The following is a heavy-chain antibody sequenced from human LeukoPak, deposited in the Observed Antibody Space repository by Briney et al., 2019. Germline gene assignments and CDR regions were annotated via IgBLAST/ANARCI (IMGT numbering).Heavy chain of an antibody. CDR3: ARDNVGWFGEVAAFDI. J-gene: IGHJ3*02. CDR1: GGSISSY. CDR2: IYYSGST. Sequence: PSETLSLTCTVSGGSISSYWSWIRQPPGKGLEWIGYIYYSGSTNYNPSLKSRVTISVDTSKNQFSLKLSSVTAADTAVYYCARDNVGWFGEVAAFDIWGQGTMVTVSS. V-gene: IGHV4-59*01. D-gene: IGHD3-10*01.